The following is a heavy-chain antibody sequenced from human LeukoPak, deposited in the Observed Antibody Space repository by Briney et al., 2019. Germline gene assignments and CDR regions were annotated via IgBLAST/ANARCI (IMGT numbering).Heavy chain of an antibody. D-gene: IGHD4-23*01. CDR3: AKRSDYGGNGNYFDS. J-gene: IGHJ4*02. Sequence: PGGSLRLSCAASGFTLSSYGMSWVRQAPGKGLEWVSAISGRDSNTYYADSVEGRFTISRDNSKNTLYLHLNSLRAEDTAVYYCAKRSDYGGNGNYFDSWGQGTPVTVSS. CDR1: GFTLSSYG. CDR2: ISGRDSNT. V-gene: IGHV3-23*01.